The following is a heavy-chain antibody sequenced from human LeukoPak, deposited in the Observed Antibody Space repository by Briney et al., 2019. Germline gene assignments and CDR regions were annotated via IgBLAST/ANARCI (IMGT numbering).Heavy chain of an antibody. CDR3: AREYCTTTCYFDY. V-gene: IGHV4-59*11. Sequence: SETLSLTCTVSGDSISSHYRSWIRQSPGKGREWIGYVNYSGGATYNPSLKSRVTISVATSKTQFSLKLSSVTAADTAVYYCAREYCTTTCYFDYWGQGMLVTVSS. CDR2: VNYSGGA. D-gene: IGHD2-8*01. CDR1: GDSISSHY. J-gene: IGHJ4*02.